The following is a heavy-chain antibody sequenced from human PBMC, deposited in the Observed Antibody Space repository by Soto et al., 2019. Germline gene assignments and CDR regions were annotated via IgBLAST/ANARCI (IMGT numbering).Heavy chain of an antibody. Sequence: GGSLRLSCAASGFTFSSYGMHWVCQAPGKGLEWVAVIWYDGSNKYYADSVKGRFTISRDNSKNTLYLQMNSLRAEDTAVYYCARDRGIAARGIYYYYGMDVWGQGTTVTVSS. CDR1: GFTFSSYG. D-gene: IGHD6-13*01. CDR3: ARDRGIAARGIYYYYGMDV. V-gene: IGHV3-33*01. CDR2: IWYDGSNK. J-gene: IGHJ6*02.